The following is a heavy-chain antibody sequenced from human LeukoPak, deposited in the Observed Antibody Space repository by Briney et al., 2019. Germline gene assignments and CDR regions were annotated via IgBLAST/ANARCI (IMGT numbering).Heavy chain of an antibody. D-gene: IGHD2-21*01. CDR1: GYTFTNFG. CDR2: ISAYNGNP. CDR3: ARGAVSGDHYYGLDV. V-gene: IGHV1-18*01. Sequence: GASVKVSCRASGYTFTNFGISWVRQAPGQGLEWIAWISAYNGNPTYAQKLQGRVTVTTDTSTNTAYMELRSLTSDDTAVYYCARGAVSGDHYYGLDVWGQGNTVTVSS. J-gene: IGHJ6*02.